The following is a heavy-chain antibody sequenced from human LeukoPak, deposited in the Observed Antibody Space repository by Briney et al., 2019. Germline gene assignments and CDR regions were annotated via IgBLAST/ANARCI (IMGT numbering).Heavy chain of an antibody. CDR2: IYSGGST. V-gene: IGHV3-53*01. J-gene: IGHJ4*02. CDR1: GFTFSSYG. CDR3: ARRAGDYSHPYDY. Sequence: GGSLRPSCAASGFTFSSYGMSWVRQAPGKGLEWVSFIYSGGSTYYTDSVKGRFTISRDNSKNTLYLQMNSLRAEDTAVYYCARRAGDYSHPYDYWGQGILVTVSS. D-gene: IGHD3-22*01.